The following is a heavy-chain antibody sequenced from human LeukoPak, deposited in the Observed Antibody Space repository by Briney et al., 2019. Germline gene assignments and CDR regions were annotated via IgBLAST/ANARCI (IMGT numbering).Heavy chain of an antibody. CDR3: ARGGSSGLFDY. D-gene: IGHD6-19*01. J-gene: IGHJ4*02. CDR1: GFTFSSYG. CDR2: ISSSSSYI. Sequence: PGGSLRLSCAASGFTFSSYGMHWVRQAPGKGLEWVSSISSSSSYIYYADSVKGRLTISRDNAKNSLYLQMNSLRAEDTAVYYCARGGSSGLFDYWGQGTLVTVSS. V-gene: IGHV3-21*01.